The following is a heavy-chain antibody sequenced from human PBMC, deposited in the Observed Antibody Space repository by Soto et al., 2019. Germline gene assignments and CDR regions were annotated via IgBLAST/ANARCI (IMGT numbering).Heavy chain of an antibody. V-gene: IGHV1-8*01. CDR1: GYTFTSYD. CDR2: MNPNSGNT. D-gene: IGHD6-13*01. Sequence: ASVKVSCKASGYTFTSYDINWVRQATGQGLEWMGWMNPNSGNTGYAQKFQGRVTMTRNTSISTAYMELSSLRSEDTAVYYCARVSSWYFSNGMDVWGQGTTVTVSS. CDR3: ARVSSWYFSNGMDV. J-gene: IGHJ6*02.